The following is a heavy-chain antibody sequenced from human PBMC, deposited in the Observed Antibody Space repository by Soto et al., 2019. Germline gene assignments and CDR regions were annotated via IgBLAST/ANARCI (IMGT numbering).Heavy chain of an antibody. CDR1: VFPFGANA. V-gene: IGHV3-23*01. J-gene: IGHJ4*02. CDR2: LSNTGRRT. Sequence: EVQVLESGGGLVQPGGSLRLSCVVSVFPFGANAMSWVRQAPGKGLEWVSGLSNTGRRTSYADSVKGRFNISRDNSENTEYLQMNILRVEDTAVYYCATEMGATQGPFDNWGQGTLVTVSS. CDR3: ATEMGATQGPFDN. D-gene: IGHD1-26*01.